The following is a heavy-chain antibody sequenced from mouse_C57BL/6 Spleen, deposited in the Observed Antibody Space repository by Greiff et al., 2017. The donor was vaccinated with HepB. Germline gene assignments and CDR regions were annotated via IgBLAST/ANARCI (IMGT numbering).Heavy chain of an antibody. V-gene: IGHV1-15*01. D-gene: IGHD3-2*02. CDR2: IDPETGGT. CDR3: TSGDSSGYSDAMDY. CDR1: GYTFTDYE. Sequence: QVQLQQSGAELVRPGASVTLSCKASGYTFTDYEMHWVKQTPVHGLEWIGAIDPETGGTAYNQKFKGKAILTADKSSSTAYMELRSLTSEDFAVYYCTSGDSSGYSDAMDYWGQGTSVTVSS. J-gene: IGHJ4*01.